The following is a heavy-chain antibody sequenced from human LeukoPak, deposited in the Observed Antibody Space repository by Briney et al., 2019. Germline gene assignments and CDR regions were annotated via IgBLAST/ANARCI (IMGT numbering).Heavy chain of an antibody. CDR1: GGSISSSSYY. V-gene: IGHV4-39*07. CDR2: IYYSGST. D-gene: IGHD3-16*02. J-gene: IGHJ4*02. Sequence: PSETLSLTCTVPGGSISSSSYYWGWIRQPPGKGLEWIGSIYYSGSTYYNPSLKSRVTISVDTSKNQFSLKLSSVTAADTAVYYCARDDLKRTFTFGGVIGLDYWGQGTLVTVSS. CDR3: ARDDLKRTFTFGGVIGLDY.